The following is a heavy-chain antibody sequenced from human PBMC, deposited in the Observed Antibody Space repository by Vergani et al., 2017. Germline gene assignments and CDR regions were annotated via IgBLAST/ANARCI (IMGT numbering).Heavy chain of an antibody. V-gene: IGHV4-39*01. CDR1: GASIRSSNYY. D-gene: IGHD6-19*01. CDR2: IYYSGST. CDR3: ARHSTVEWLVKLGWFDP. Sequence: QLQLQESGPGLVKPSPTLSLTCSVSGASIRSSNYYWGWIRQPPGKGLEWIASIYYSGSTYYNPSLKSRVTISVDTSKNQFSLKLSSVTAADTAVYFCARHSTVEWLVKLGWFDPWGQGILVTVSS. J-gene: IGHJ5*02.